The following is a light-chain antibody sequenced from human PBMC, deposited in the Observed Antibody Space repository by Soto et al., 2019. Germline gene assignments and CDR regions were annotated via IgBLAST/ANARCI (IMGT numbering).Light chain of an antibody. CDR2: GAS. CDR1: QSVSNNY. CDR3: QQRSNWLS. Sequence: EIVMTQSPATLSVSPGERATLSCRASQSVSNNYLAWYQQKPGQAPRLLIYGASNRATGIPARFSGSGSGTDFTLTISSLEPEDFAVYYCQQRSNWLSFGQGTRLEIK. V-gene: IGKV3-11*01. J-gene: IGKJ5*01.